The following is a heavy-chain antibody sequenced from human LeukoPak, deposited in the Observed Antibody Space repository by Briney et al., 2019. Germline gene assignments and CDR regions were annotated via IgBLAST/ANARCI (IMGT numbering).Heavy chain of an antibody. Sequence: PGGSLRLSCAASGFTFSTYAMHWVRQAPGKGLEYVSGVSRKGDSTYYADSVKGRFTISRDNSKNTLYLQMNSLRAEDTNVYYCEKNPVGYCSSTSCYPDVWGKGTTVTVSS. CDR2: VSRKGDST. CDR3: EKNPVGYCSSTSCYPDV. V-gene: IGHV3-64*02. D-gene: IGHD2-2*01. J-gene: IGHJ6*04. CDR1: GFTFSTYA.